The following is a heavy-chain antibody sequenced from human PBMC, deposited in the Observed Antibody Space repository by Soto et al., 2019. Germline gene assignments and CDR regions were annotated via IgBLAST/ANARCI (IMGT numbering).Heavy chain of an antibody. CDR2: INGDGSEK. CDR3: ARGVYTGSPHFVY. V-gene: IGHV3-7*03. Sequence: GGSLRLSCAASDFTFSSFWMTWVRQTPGSGLEWVANINGDGSEKNYGDSVKGRFTISRDNDKKSLHLQMSSLRVEDTAVYYCARGVYTGSPHFVYWGQGTLVTVSS. CDR1: DFTFSSFW. J-gene: IGHJ4*02. D-gene: IGHD1-26*01.